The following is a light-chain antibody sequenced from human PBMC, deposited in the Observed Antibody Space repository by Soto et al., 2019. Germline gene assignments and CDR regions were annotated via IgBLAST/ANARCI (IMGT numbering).Light chain of an antibody. J-gene: IGLJ1*01. CDR1: SSDVGGYNY. V-gene: IGLV2-14*01. Sequence: QSALTQPASVSGSPGQSITFSCTGTSSDVGGYNYVSWYQQHPGKAPKLLIYEVSNRPSGVSIRFSGSKSGNTASLTISGLQAEDEADYYCSSYTSINTYVFGTGTKLTVL. CDR3: SSYTSINTYV. CDR2: EVS.